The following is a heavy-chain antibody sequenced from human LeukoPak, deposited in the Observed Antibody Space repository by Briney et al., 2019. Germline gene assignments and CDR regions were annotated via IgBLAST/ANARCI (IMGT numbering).Heavy chain of an antibody. CDR2: IWYDGSNK. CDR1: GFTFSSYG. CDR3: ARRPYGSGSYYDY. J-gene: IGHJ4*02. D-gene: IGHD3-10*01. V-gene: IGHV3-30*02. Sequence: PGGSLRLSCAASGFTFSSYGMHWVRQAPGKGLEWVAFIWYDGSNKYYADSVKGRFTISRDNSKNTLYLQMNSLRAEDTAVYYCARRPYGSGSYYDYWGQGTLVTVSS.